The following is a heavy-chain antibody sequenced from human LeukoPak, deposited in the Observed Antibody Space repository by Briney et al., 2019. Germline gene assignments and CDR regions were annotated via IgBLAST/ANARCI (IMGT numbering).Heavy chain of an antibody. J-gene: IGHJ4*02. Sequence: GRSLRLSCAASGFTFSSYWMSWVRQAPRKGLEWVANIKQDGSEKYYVDSVKGRFTISRDNAKNSLYLQMNSLRAEDTAVYYCASNSKIRGKGTDYWGQGALVTVSS. V-gene: IGHV3-7*01. D-gene: IGHD2/OR15-2a*01. CDR3: ASNSKIRGKGTDY. CDR2: IKQDGSEK. CDR1: GFTFSSYW.